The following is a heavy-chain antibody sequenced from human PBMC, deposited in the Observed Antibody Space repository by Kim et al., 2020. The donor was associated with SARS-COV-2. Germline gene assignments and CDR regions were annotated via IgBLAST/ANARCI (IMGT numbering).Heavy chain of an antibody. D-gene: IGHD3-10*01. J-gene: IGHJ4*02. CDR1: GGSFSGYY. CDR2: INHSGST. V-gene: IGHV4-34*01. Sequence: SETLSLTCAVYGGSFSGYYWSWIRQPPGKGLEWIGEINHSGSTNYNPSLKSRVTISVDTSKNQFSLKLSSVTAADTAVYYCARKLYYYGSGSLGQYLDYWGQGTLVTVSS. CDR3: ARKLYYYGSGSLGQYLDY.